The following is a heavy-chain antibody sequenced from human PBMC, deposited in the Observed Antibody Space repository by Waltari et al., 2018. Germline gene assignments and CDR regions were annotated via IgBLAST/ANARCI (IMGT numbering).Heavy chain of an antibody. D-gene: IGHD3-10*01. CDR3: ARVYGSGSYPDY. V-gene: IGHV3-33*01. Sequence: QVQLVESGGGVVPPGRSLRLSCAASGFTFSSYGMHWVRQAPGKGLEWVAVIWYDGSSKYYADSVKGRFTISRDDSKNTLYLQMNSLRAEDTALYYCARVYGSGSYPDYWGQGTLVTVSS. CDR1: GFTFSSYG. J-gene: IGHJ4*02. CDR2: IWYDGSSK.